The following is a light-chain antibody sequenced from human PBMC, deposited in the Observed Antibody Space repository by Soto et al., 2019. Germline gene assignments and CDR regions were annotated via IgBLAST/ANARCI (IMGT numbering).Light chain of an antibody. V-gene: IGKV3-20*01. J-gene: IGKJ3*01. Sequence: EIVLTQSPATLSVSLGERVTLSCRASQSVRNNLAWYQQKPGQAPRLLMYGASSRATGVPDRFSASGSGTDFTLTISRLEPEDFAVYYCQQYGRSPFTFGPGTKVDIK. CDR1: QSVRNN. CDR3: QQYGRSPFT. CDR2: GAS.